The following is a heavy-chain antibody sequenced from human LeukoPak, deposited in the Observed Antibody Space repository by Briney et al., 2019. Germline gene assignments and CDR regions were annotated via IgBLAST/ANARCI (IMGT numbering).Heavy chain of an antibody. J-gene: IGHJ4*02. CDR2: IYPDDSDT. D-gene: IGHD5-24*01. Sequence: GESLKISCKGSGYSFTTYWIGWVRQMPGKGLEWMGIIYPDDSDTRYSPSFQGQVTLSADKSISTAYLQWSSLKASDTAMYYCARGGWLQLRDFDYWGQGTLVTVSS. V-gene: IGHV5-51*01. CDR3: ARGGWLQLRDFDY. CDR1: GYSFTTYW.